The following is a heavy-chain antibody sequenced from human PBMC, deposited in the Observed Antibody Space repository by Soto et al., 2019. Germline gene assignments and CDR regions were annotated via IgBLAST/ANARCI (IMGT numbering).Heavy chain of an antibody. V-gene: IGHV1-8*01. CDR2: INPSSGNT. D-gene: IGHD1-1*01. J-gene: IGHJ6*01. CDR1: GYSFTRHD. Sequence: QVQLVQSGAEVKKPGASVKVSCKASGYSFTRHDTNWMRQAPVQGLEWMVWINPSSGNTGYARRFLSSLTMRPDTSTNTDYMELSGLKTEDTAIYYCARAGILFSGMIVFYGMDVWGQWTKVTVPS. CDR3: ARAGILFSGMIVFYGMDV.